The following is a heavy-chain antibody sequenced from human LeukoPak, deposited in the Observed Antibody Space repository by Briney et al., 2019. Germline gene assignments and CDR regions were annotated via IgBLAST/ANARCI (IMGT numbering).Heavy chain of an antibody. CDR1: GFTFSSHG. Sequence: GGSLRLSCAAPGFTFSSHGMHWVRQAPGKGLEWVGLIWYDGSKNYYGDFVKGRFTISRDNSKNTLYLEMHSLRAEDTAVYYCMRASRGWYFDYWGQGTLVTVSS. J-gene: IGHJ4*02. D-gene: IGHD6-19*01. CDR2: IWYDGSKN. CDR3: MRASRGWYFDY. V-gene: IGHV3-33*01.